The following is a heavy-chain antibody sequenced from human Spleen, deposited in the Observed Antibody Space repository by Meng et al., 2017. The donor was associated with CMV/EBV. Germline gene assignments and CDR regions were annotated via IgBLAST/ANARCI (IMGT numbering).Heavy chain of an antibody. J-gene: IGHJ3*02. CDR1: GFTFNGYA. D-gene: IGHD3-10*01. Sequence: GESLKISCAASGFTFNGYAMHWVRQSPGKGLEWVSLVTYDGNNQNYADSVKGRFIISRDNSKNSLYLQMNGLRTEDTAFYYCAKTYYSGSRNFDDAFAIWGRGTMVTVSS. CDR3: AKTYYSGSRNFDDAFAI. V-gene: IGHV3-30*04. CDR2: VTYDGNNQ.